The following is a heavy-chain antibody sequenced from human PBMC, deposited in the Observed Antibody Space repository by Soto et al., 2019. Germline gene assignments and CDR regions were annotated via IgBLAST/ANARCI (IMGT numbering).Heavy chain of an antibody. J-gene: IGHJ4*02. CDR1: GYTLTELS. D-gene: IGHD1-20*01. CDR2: FDPEDGET. Sequence: ASVKVSCKVSGYTLTELSMHWVRQAPGKGLEWMGGFDPEDGETIYAQKFRGRVTMTEDTSTDTAYMELSSLRSEDTAVYYCATDLLSRYYYDYWGQGTLVTVSS. V-gene: IGHV1-24*01. CDR3: ATDLLSRYYYDY.